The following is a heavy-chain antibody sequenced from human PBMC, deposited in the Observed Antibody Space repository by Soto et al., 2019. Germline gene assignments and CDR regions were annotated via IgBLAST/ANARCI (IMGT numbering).Heavy chain of an antibody. CDR1: GGSVSSGIYY. D-gene: IGHD3-3*01. J-gene: IGHJ4*02. V-gene: IGHV4-61*01. CDR3: AREREDFWSGGFDY. CDR2: IYYSGST. Sequence: PSETLSLTCTVSGGSVSSGIYYWSWIRQPPGKGLEWIGYIYYSGSTNYNPSLKSRVTISVDTSKNQFSLKLSSVTAADTAVYYCAREREDFWSGGFDYWGQGTLVTVSS.